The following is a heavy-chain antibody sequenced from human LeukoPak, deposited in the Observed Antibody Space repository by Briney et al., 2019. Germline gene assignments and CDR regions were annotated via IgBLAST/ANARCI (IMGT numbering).Heavy chain of an antibody. CDR1: GFTFTSYS. D-gene: IGHD7-27*01. J-gene: IGHJ4*02. V-gene: IGHV3-48*02. CDR3: ARDLNWGFDY. Sequence: GGSLRLSCAASGFTFTSYSMNWVRQAPGKGLGWVSYIGISSSTIYYADSVKGRFTISRDNAKNSLYLQMNSLRDEDTAVYYCARDLNWGFDYWGQGALVTVSS. CDR2: IGISSSTI.